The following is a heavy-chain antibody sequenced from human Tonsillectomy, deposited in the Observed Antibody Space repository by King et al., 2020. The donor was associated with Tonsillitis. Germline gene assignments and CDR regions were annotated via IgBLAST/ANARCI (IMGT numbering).Heavy chain of an antibody. CDR2: ISNSAYNT. V-gene: IGHV3-23*04. D-gene: IGHD6-19*01. J-gene: IGHJ3*02. CDR1: GFIFSSHA. CDR3: AKDIGYRSGSWWAAFDI. Sequence: VQLVESGGGLVQPGGSLRLSCAASGFIFSSHAMSWVRQAPGKGLEWVSGISNSAYNTYYADSVKGRFTISRDNSENTLFLQMNSLRAEDTAVYYCAKDIGYRSGSWWAAFDIWGQGTMVTVSS.